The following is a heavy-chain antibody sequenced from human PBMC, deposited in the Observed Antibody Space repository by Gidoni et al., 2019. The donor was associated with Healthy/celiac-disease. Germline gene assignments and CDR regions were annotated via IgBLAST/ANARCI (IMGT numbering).Heavy chain of an antibody. CDR3: ERGGTMGVYYYGMDV. Sequence: QVRLQQWSAGLLKPSGTLSLPGAVYGGASSVYSWSWIRQPPGKGLEWIGEINHSGSTNYKPSLKSRVTISVDTSKNQFSLKLSSVTAADTAVYYCERGGTMGVYYYGMDVWGQGTTVTVSS. CDR2: INHSGST. D-gene: IGHD3-10*01. V-gene: IGHV4-34*01. CDR1: GGASSVYS. J-gene: IGHJ6*02.